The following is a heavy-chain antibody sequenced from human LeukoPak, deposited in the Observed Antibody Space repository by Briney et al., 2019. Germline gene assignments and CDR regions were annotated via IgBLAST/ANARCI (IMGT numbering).Heavy chain of an antibody. D-gene: IGHD3-22*01. CDR2: ISGSGGST. CDR1: GFTFSSYA. V-gene: IGHV3-23*01. Sequence: GGSLRLSCAASGFTFSSYAMSWVRQAPGKGLEWVSAISGSGGSTYYADSVKGRFTISRDNSKNTLYLQMNSLRAEDTALYYCAKARGSDSRYYFDYWGQGTLLTVSS. CDR3: AKARGSDSRYYFDY. J-gene: IGHJ4*02.